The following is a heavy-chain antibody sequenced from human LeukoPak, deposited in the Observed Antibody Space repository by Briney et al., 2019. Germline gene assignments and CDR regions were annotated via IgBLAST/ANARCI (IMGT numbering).Heavy chain of an antibody. CDR1: GFTFSSYA. V-gene: IGHV3-74*01. J-gene: IGHJ6*03. CDR2: INTDGSST. Sequence: GGSLRLSCAASGFTFSSYAMSWVRQAPGKGLVWVSHINTDGSSTAYADSVKGRFTISRDNAKNSLYLQMNSLRAEDTAVYYCARDGGNALRGYYMDVWGKGTTVTVSS. CDR3: ARDGGNALRGYYMDV. D-gene: IGHD4-23*01.